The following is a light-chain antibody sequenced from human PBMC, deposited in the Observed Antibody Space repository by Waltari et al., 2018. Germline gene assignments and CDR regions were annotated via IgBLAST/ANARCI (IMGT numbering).Light chain of an antibody. Sequence: SVLTQPPSASGSPGQRVTISCSGSTANIGSNTVNWYQQIPGTAPKLLIYTNSQRPSGVPDRFSGSKSGTSGFLAISGLQSEDEADYYCAAWDDGLNGWVFGGRTRVSVL. J-gene: IGLJ3*02. CDR1: TANIGSNT. CDR2: TNS. CDR3: AAWDDGLNGWV. V-gene: IGLV1-44*01.